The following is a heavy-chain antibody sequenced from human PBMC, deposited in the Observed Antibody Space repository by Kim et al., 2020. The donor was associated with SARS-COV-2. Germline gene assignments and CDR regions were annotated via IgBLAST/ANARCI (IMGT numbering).Heavy chain of an antibody. CDR3: ARGYCSSTSCYWGLDYYYGMDV. V-gene: IGHV4-31*03. CDR1: GGSISSGGYY. CDR2: IYYSGST. D-gene: IGHD2-2*01. J-gene: IGHJ6*02. Sequence: SETLSLTCTVSGGSISSGGYYWSWIRQHPGKGLEWIGYIYYSGSTYYNPSLKSRVTISVDTSKNQFSLKLSSVTAADTAVYYCARGYCSSTSCYWGLDYYYGMDVWGQGTTVTVSS.